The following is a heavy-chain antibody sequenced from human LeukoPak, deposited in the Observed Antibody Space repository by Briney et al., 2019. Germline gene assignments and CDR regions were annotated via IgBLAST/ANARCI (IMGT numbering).Heavy chain of an antibody. J-gene: IGHJ5*02. D-gene: IGHD6-19*01. CDR1: GFTFSSYA. V-gene: IGHV3-23*01. CDR2: ISGSGGST. CDR3: AKYPANSSGFP. Sequence: GGSLRLSCAASGFTFSSYAMSWVRQALGKGLEWVSAISGSGGSTYYADSVKGRFTISRDNSKNTLYLQMNSLRAEDTAVYYCAKYPANSSGFPWGQGTLVTVSS.